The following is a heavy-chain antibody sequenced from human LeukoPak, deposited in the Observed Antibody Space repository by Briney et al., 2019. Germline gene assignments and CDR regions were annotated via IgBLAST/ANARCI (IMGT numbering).Heavy chain of an antibody. V-gene: IGHV1-46*01. CDR2: INPSGGST. CDR1: GYTFTSYY. Sequence: GASVKVPCKASGYTFTSYYMHWVRQAPGQGLEWMGIINPSGGSTSYAQKFQGRVPMTRDTSTSTVYMELSSLRSEDTAVYYCARDTQDYYDSSGYHAFDIWGQGTMVTVSS. CDR3: ARDTQDYYDSSGYHAFDI. J-gene: IGHJ3*02. D-gene: IGHD3-22*01.